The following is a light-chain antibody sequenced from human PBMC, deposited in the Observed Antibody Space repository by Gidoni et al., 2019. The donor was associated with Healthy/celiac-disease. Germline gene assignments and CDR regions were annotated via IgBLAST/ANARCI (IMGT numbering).Light chain of an antibody. Sequence: SSVLTPPPSVSVAPGKTAIITCGGNNIGGKSVHWYQQQPGQAPVLVIYYDSDRPSGIPERFSGSNSGNTATLTISWVEAGDEADDYCQVWDTTSDHVVFGGGTTLTVL. CDR3: QVWDTTSDHVV. CDR1: NIGGKS. J-gene: IGLJ2*01. V-gene: IGLV3-21*04. CDR2: YDS.